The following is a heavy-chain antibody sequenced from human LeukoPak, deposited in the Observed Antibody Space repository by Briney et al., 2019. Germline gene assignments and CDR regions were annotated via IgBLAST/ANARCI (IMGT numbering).Heavy chain of an antibody. CDR1: GFSFSSYE. V-gene: IGHV3-48*03. J-gene: IGHJ3*02. CDR2: ISSSGST. CDR3: AKDVGEWSVTDAFHI. Sequence: GGSLRLSCAASGFSFSSYEMNWVRQAPGKGLEWISYISSSGSTMYADSVKGRFTISRDNPKNTLYVQMNSLRAEDTAVYYCAKDVGEWSVTDAFHIWGQGTRVTVSS. D-gene: IGHD3-16*01.